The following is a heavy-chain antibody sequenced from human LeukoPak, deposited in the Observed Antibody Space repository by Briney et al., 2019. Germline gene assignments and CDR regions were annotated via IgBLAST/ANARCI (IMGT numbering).Heavy chain of an antibody. CDR1: GGSISSYY. J-gene: IGHJ4*02. CDR2: IYHSGST. V-gene: IGHV4-59*08. CDR3: ARHRMAGQWLPEFDS. Sequence: SETLSLTCTASGGSISSYYWSWIRQPPGQGLEFMGYIYHSGSTNYNPPILNRVTISIDTSKNHLSLKLSSVIAADTAVYYCARHRMAGQWLPEFDSWGQGTLVTVSS. D-gene: IGHD5-12*01.